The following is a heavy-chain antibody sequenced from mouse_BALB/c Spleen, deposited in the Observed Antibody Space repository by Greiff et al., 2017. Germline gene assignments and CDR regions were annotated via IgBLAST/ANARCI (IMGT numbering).Heavy chain of an antibody. Sequence: VKLQESGPELVRPGVSVKISCKGSGYTFTDYAMHWVKQSHAKSLEWIGVISTYYGNTNYNQKFKGKATMTVDKSSSTAYMELARLTSEDSAIYYCAREGYYYAMDYWGQGTSVTVSS. CDR3: AREGYYYAMDY. J-gene: IGHJ4*01. CDR1: GYTFTDYA. CDR2: ISTYYGNT. V-gene: IGHV1-67*01.